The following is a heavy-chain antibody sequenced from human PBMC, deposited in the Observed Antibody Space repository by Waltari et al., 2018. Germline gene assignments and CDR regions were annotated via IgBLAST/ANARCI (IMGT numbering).Heavy chain of an antibody. CDR1: GGSYRTYD. CDR3: ARGGLYGQHLLESAFEI. D-gene: IGHD3-3*02. Sequence: QVQLVQSGAALKKPGSSVKVSCKVLGGSYRTYDLTGVRQAPGQGLEWIGGIIPMFGTANYAQKIQDRVTIITDESMTTAYRELSSLTSEDTAVYYCARGGLYGQHLLESAFEIWGQGTKVTVSS. CDR2: IIPMFGTA. J-gene: IGHJ3*02. V-gene: IGHV1-69*05.